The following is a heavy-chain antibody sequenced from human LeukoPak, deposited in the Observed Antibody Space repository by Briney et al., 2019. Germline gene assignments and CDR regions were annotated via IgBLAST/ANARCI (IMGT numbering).Heavy chain of an antibody. CDR3: ARWRKSSYSDAFDI. D-gene: IGHD2-2*02. J-gene: IGHJ3*02. CDR2: IYYSGST. V-gene: IGHV4-59*01. CDR1: GGSIISYY. Sequence: KPSETLSLTCTVSGGSIISYYWSWIRQPPGKGLEWIGFIYYSGSTNYNPSLKSRATMSVDTSKNQFSLKLSSVTAVDTAVYYCARWRKSSYSDAFDIWGQGTMVTVSS.